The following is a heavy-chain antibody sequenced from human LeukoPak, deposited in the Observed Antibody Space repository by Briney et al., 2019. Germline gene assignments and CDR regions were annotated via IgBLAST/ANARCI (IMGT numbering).Heavy chain of an antibody. CDR2: ISGSGGST. J-gene: IGHJ4*02. CDR3: AKDQGDVAGY. V-gene: IGHV3-23*01. CDR1: GFTFSSYA. D-gene: IGHD3-16*01. Sequence: TGGSLRLSCAASGFTFSSYAMSWVRQAPGKGLEWVSAISGSGGSTYYTDSVRGRFTISRDNSKNTLYLQMNSLRAEDTAVYYCAKDQGDVAGYWGQGTLVTVSS.